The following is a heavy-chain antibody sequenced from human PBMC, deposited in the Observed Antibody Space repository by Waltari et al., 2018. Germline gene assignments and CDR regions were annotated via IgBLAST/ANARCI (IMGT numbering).Heavy chain of an antibody. Sequence: QLQLQESGPRLVRPSETLSLICRVSGVAITSNRHYWAWIRQSPGRGLEWIGILSYSGTPDTSPASKTRVPVSREPSTTPVSLILGSVTAADMAVYYGATYIGASVGSAAFDVWGQGTRVTGSS. CDR1: GVAITSNRHY. D-gene: IGHD5-12*01. CDR2: LSYSGTP. CDR3: ATYIGASVGSAAFDV. V-gene: IGHV4-39*01. J-gene: IGHJ3*01.